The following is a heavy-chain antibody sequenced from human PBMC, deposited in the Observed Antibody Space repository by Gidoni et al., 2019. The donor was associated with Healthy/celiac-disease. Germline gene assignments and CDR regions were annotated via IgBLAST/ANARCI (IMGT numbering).Heavy chain of an antibody. Sequence: QVQLVQSGAEVKKPGSSVKVSCTASGGTFSSYAISWVRQAPGQGLEWMGGIIPIFGTANYAQKFQGRVTITADESTSTAYMELSSLRSEDTAVYYCARGRVPTYYYDSSGYPYWGQGTLVTVSS. CDR2: IIPIFGTA. J-gene: IGHJ4*02. CDR1: GGTFSSYA. V-gene: IGHV1-69*01. CDR3: ARGRVPTYYYDSSGYPY. D-gene: IGHD3-22*01.